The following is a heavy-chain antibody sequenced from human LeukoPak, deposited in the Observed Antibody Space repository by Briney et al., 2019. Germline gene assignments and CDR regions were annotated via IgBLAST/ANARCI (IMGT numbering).Heavy chain of an antibody. CDR1: GYSITSGYH. V-gene: IGHV4-38-2*02. D-gene: IGHD3-10*01. CDR2: MYHSGNI. Sequence: SETLSLTCIVSGYSITSGYHVGWIRQTPGNGLEGIGTMYHSGNINYNPALKSRVTVSVDTSKNQFSLKLDSVTAADTAVFYCARLLGSVSFSDVWGQGILVTVSS. CDR3: ARLLGSVSFSDV. J-gene: IGHJ4*02.